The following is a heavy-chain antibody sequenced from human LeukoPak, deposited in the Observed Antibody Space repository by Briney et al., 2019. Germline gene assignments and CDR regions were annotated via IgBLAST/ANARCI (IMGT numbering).Heavy chain of an antibody. CDR1: GYSFTTYW. J-gene: IGHJ4*02. D-gene: IGHD1-26*01. V-gene: IGHV5-51*01. CDR2: IYPGDSDT. Sequence: GESLKISCKASGYSFTTYWIGWVRQMPGKGLEWMGLIYPGDSDTRYSPSFQGQVTISADKSINTAYLQWSSLKASDTAVYHCARESVGATYFDYWGQGTLVTVSS. CDR3: ARESVGATYFDY.